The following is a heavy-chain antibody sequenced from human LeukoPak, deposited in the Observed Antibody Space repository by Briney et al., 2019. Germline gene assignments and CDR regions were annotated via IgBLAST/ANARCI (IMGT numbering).Heavy chain of an antibody. CDR3: ATSGYHYGLVDY. CDR2: IISSSSYI. Sequence: SAGSLTLSCSASGLTFSFSDYIMNWVRQAPGKGLHWVSSIISSSSYIYYADSVKGRFTISRDNAKNSLYLQMNTLRAEDTAVYYCATSGYHYGLVDYWGQGTLVTVSS. J-gene: IGHJ4*02. CDR1: GLTFSFSDYI. D-gene: IGHD5-18*01. V-gene: IGHV3-21*01.